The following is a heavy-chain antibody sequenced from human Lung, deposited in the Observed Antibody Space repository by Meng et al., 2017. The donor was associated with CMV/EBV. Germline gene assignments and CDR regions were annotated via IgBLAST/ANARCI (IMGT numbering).Heavy chain of an antibody. Sequence: SCAASGFMFSDYGMHWVRQAPGKALEWVAFILKDGSDKFYRDSVKGRFTISRDPGKNTLYLQMDSLKPEDTAIYYCVREGDGSIWSLDYWGQGAXVTVSS. V-gene: IGHV3-30*03. CDR1: GFMFSDYG. CDR3: VREGDGSIWSLDY. CDR2: ILKDGSDK. J-gene: IGHJ4*02. D-gene: IGHD1-26*01.